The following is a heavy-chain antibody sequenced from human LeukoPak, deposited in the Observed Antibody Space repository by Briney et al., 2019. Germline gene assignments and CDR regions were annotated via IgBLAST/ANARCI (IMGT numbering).Heavy chain of an antibody. V-gene: IGHV7-4-1*02. CDR1: GYTFTSYA. D-gene: IGHD3-10*01. CDR3: ARDVGWVRGVIIDEDNWFDP. CDR2: INTNTGNP. Sequence: GASVKVSCKASGYTFTSYAMNWVRQAPGQGHEWMGWINTNTGNPTYAQGFTGRFVFSLDTSVSTAYLQISSLKAEDTAVYYCARDVGWVRGVIIDEDNWFDPWGQGTLVTVSS. J-gene: IGHJ5*02.